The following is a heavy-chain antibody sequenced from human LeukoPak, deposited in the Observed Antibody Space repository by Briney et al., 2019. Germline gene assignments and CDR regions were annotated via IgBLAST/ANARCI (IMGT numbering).Heavy chain of an antibody. V-gene: IGHV1-2*02. J-gene: IGHJ5*02. CDR2: INPNSGGT. CDR3: ARVEIEYSSSGNWFDP. CDR1: GYTFTGYY. D-gene: IGHD6-6*01. Sequence: GASVKVSCKASGYTFTGYYMHWVRQAPGQGLEWMGWINPNSGGTNYAQKFQGRVTMTGDTSISTAYMELSRLRSDDTAVYYCARVEIEYSSSGNWFDPWGQGTLVTVSS.